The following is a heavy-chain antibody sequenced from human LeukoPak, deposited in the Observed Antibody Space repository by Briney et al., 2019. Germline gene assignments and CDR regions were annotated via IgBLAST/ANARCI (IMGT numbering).Heavy chain of an antibody. CDR3: AKGDPDFWSGLYYFDY. Sequence: GASLRVSCAASGFTFSSYAMSWVRQAPGKGLEWVSAISGSGGSTYYADSVKGRFTISRDNSKNTLYLQMNSLRAEDTAVYYCAKGDPDFWSGLYYFDYWGQGTLVTVSS. CDR2: ISGSGGST. V-gene: IGHV3-23*01. CDR1: GFTFSSYA. D-gene: IGHD3-3*01. J-gene: IGHJ4*02.